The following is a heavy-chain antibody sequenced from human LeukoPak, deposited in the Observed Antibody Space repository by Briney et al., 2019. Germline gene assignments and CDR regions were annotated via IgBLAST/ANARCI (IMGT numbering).Heavy chain of an antibody. J-gene: IGHJ4*02. Sequence: ASVKVSCKASGYTFTSYDINWVRQATGQGLEWMGWMNPNSGSTGYAQKFQGRVTMTRDTSISTAYMEVSSLRSEDTAVYYCARGYYYESSDYLLDYWGQGTLVTVSS. CDR1: GYTFTSYD. CDR2: MNPNSGST. V-gene: IGHV1-8*01. CDR3: ARGYYYESSDYLLDY. D-gene: IGHD3-22*01.